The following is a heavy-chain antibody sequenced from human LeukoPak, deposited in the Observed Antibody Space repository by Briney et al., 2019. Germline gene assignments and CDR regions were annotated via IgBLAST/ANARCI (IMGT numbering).Heavy chain of an antibody. CDR3: AKGSGTSRPYYLDY. J-gene: IGHJ4*02. Sequence: GGSLRLSCAASGFTFSSYAMSWVRQAPGKGLEWVSSISGSGSSTYLADSGKGRFTISRDNSKNTLYLQMNSLRAEDTAVYYCAKGSGTSRPYYLDYWGRGTLVTVSS. CDR2: ISGSGSST. CDR1: GFTFSSYA. V-gene: IGHV3-23*01. D-gene: IGHD6-25*01.